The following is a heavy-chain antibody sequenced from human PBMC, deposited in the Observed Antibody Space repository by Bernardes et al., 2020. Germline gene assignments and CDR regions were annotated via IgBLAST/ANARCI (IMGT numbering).Heavy chain of an antibody. J-gene: IGHJ4*02. V-gene: IGHV3-15*01. CDR1: GFTFSNAW. CDR2: IKSKTDGGTT. Sequence: GGSLRLSCAASGFTFSNAWMSWVRQAPGKGLEWVGRIKSKTDGGTTDYAAPVKGRFTISRDDSKNMLYLHVNSLKTEDTAVYYCATGPPNYYDSSGSRLDYWGQGTLVTVSS. CDR3: ATGPPNYYDSSGSRLDY. D-gene: IGHD3-22*01.